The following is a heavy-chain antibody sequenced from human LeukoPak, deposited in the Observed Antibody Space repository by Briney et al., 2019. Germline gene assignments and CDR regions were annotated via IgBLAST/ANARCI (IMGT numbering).Heavy chain of an antibody. J-gene: IGHJ6*03. CDR2: ISSNSGHI. D-gene: IGHD6-13*01. V-gene: IGHV3-21*01. CDR3: ARVRTNSSSWFIYYYYYYMDV. Sequence: GGSLRLSCAASGFTFSSYTMNWVRQAPGKGLEWVSSISSNSGHIYYADSLKGRFTISRDNAKNSLYLRMNSLRAEDTAVYYCARVRTNSSSWFIYYYYYYMDVWGKGTTVTVSS. CDR1: GFTFSSYT.